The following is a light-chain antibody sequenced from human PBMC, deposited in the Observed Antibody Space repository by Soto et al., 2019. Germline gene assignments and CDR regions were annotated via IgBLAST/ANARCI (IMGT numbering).Light chain of an antibody. V-gene: IGKV3-15*01. J-gene: IGKJ1*01. CDR1: QRVSSN. CDR2: GTS. CDR3: HEYKNWPWT. Sequence: IIMTLSPATLSVSRRGRANLCCRASQRVSSNLAWYQQKPGQAPRLLIYGTSTRATGIPPRFSGSESGTEFTLTISSLQSEDSAIYYCHEYKNWPWTFGQGTKVDIK.